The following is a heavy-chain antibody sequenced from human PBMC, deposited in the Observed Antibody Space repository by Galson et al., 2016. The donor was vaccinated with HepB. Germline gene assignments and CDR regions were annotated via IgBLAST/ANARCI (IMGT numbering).Heavy chain of an antibody. Sequence: SLRLSCAASGFTFSTYAMIWVRQAPGKGLEWVSVISGDTRITYYADSVKGRFTISRDNSKNTLYLQMNSLRAEDTAVYYCAKYCQTDRSPPDYWGQGTLVTVSS. V-gene: IGHV3-23*01. D-gene: IGHD2-8*02. CDR2: ISGDTRIT. J-gene: IGHJ4*02. CDR1: GFTFSTYA. CDR3: AKYCQTDRSPPDY.